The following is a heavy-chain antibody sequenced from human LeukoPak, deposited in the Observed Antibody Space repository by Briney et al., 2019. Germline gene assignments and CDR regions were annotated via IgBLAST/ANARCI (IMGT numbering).Heavy chain of an antibody. CDR1: GGTFSSYA. D-gene: IGHD3-22*01. CDR2: IIPILGIA. CDR3: AIFLSTYYYDSSGYSIPVDY. Sequence: SVKVSCKAYGGTFSSYAISWVRQATGQGLEWMGRIIPILGIANYAQKFQGRVTITADKSTTTAYMELSSLRSEDTAVYYCAIFLSTYYYDSSGYSIPVDYWGQGTLVTVSS. V-gene: IGHV1-69*04. J-gene: IGHJ4*02.